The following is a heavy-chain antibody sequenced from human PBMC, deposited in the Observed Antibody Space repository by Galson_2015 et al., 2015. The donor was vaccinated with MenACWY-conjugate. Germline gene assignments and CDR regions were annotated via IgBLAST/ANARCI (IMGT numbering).Heavy chain of an antibody. CDR2: IRYDGSNK. CDR3: AKDGAHSGSYGPSGDDAFDI. D-gene: IGHD1-26*01. CDR1: GFTFSSYG. Sequence: SLRLSCAASGFTFSSYGMHWVRQAPGKGLEWVAFIRYDGSNKYYADSVKGRFTISRDNSKNTLYLQMNSLRAEDTAVYYCAKDGAHSGSYGPSGDDAFDIWGQGTMVTVSS. V-gene: IGHV3-30*02. J-gene: IGHJ3*02.